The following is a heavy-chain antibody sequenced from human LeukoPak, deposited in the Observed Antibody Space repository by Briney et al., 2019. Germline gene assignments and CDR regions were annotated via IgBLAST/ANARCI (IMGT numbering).Heavy chain of an antibody. J-gene: IGHJ6*03. CDR3: ARDRAYYDFWSGYYGYYYYMDV. D-gene: IGHD3-3*01. CDR1: GGSISSYY. Sequence: SETLSLTCTVSGGSISSYYWSWIRQPPGKGLEWIGYIYYSGSTNYNPSLKSRVTISVGTSKNQFSLKLSSVTAADTAVYYCARDRAYYDFWSGYYGYYYYMDVWGKGTTVTVSS. CDR2: IYYSGST. V-gene: IGHV4-59*01.